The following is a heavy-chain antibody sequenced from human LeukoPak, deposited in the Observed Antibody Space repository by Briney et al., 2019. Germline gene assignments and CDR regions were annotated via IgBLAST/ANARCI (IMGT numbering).Heavy chain of an antibody. CDR3: ARDTSSENYYYYYMDV. Sequence: ASVKVSCKASGYTFTNYAMNWVRQAPGQGLEWMGWINTNTGNPTYAQGFTGRFVFSLDTSVSTTYLQISSLKAEDTAVYYCARDTSSENYYYYYMDVWGKGTTVTVSS. J-gene: IGHJ6*03. CDR2: INTNTGNP. V-gene: IGHV7-4-1*02. CDR1: GYTFTNYA. D-gene: IGHD1-14*01.